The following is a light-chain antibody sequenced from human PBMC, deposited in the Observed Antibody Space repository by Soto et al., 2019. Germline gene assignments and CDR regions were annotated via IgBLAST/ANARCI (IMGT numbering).Light chain of an antibody. CDR2: SAS. V-gene: IGKV3-15*01. CDR1: QNVYSN. J-gene: IGKJ2*01. CDR3: QQYNNWPPYT. Sequence: IVMTQSPATLSVSPGDTATLSCRASQNVYSNLAWYQHKPGQAPRLLIYSASTRATDIPARFSGSGSGTEFTLTISGLQSEDFAVYYCQQYNNWPPYTFGQGTKLEIK.